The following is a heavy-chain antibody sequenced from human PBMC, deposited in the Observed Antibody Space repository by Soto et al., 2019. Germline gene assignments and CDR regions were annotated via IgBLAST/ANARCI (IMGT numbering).Heavy chain of an antibody. D-gene: IGHD1-7*01. J-gene: IGHJ4*02. CDR1: SVSVSGSYW. CDR2: IDHSGHT. V-gene: IGHV4-4*02. CDR3: ARSNWNYVRTLDY. Sequence: SETLSLTCSVSSVSVSGSYWCAWVRQPPGKGLEWIGEIDHSGHTNYNPSLKSRVTMSLDNSKNQFSLNLRSVTAADTAVYYCARSNWNYVRTLDYWGQGTQVTVSS.